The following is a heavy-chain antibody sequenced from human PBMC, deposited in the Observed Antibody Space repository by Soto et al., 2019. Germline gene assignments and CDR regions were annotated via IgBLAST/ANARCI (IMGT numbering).Heavy chain of an antibody. CDR2: ISGSGGST. CDR3: AKDIGPQYEGLAPFDY. J-gene: IGHJ4*02. V-gene: IGHV3-23*01. D-gene: IGHD2-15*01. CDR1: GFTFSSYA. Sequence: GGSLRLSCAASGFTFSSYAMSWVRQAPGKGLEWVSAISGSGGSTYYADSVKGRFTFSRDNSKNTLYLQMNSLRAEDTAVYYCAKDIGPQYEGLAPFDYSGQGTLVTVSS.